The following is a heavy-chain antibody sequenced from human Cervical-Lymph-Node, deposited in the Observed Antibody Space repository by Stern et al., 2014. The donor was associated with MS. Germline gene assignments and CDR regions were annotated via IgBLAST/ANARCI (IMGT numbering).Heavy chain of an antibody. CDR3: AKGQMFRGLTGYYGMDV. Sequence: QVQLVESGGGVVQPGRSLRLSCAASGFTFSSHGMHWVRQAPGKGLEWVAVISFDGTNKYYRDSVKGRFTISRDNSKNTMYLQMNSLRGEDTAVYYCAKGQMFRGLTGYYGMDVWGQGTTVTVSS. CDR2: ISFDGTNK. V-gene: IGHV3-30*18. CDR1: GFTFSSHG. J-gene: IGHJ6*02. D-gene: IGHD3-10*01.